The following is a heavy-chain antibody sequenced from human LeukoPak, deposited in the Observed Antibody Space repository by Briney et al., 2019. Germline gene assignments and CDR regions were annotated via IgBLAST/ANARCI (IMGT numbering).Heavy chain of an antibody. CDR1: GFTFSSYA. J-gene: IGHJ6*02. Sequence: PGGSLRLSCAASGFTFSSYAMSWVRQAPGEGLEWVSLLSGSGGSTYYADSVKGRFTISRDNSKNTLYLQMNSLRAEDTAVYYCAKSQDYTVNYYYYGMDVWGQGTTVTVSS. CDR2: LSGSGGST. CDR3: AKSQDYTVNYYYYGMDV. D-gene: IGHD4-17*01. V-gene: IGHV3-23*01.